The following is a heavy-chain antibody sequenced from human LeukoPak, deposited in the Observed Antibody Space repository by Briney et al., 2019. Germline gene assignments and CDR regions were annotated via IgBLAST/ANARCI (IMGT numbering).Heavy chain of an antibody. D-gene: IGHD6-19*01. V-gene: IGHV3-30*18. CDR2: MSYDGSNK. Sequence: GGSLRHFYALSGFTFSRNCMHWVRQAPGKGLEWVAVMSYDGSNKYYADSVKGRFTISRDKSKNTLYPQMNSLRAEDTAVYYCPKDGAGSSGYFHYWGQGTLVTVSS. CDR3: PKDGAGSSGYFHY. J-gene: IGHJ4*02. CDR1: GFTFSRNC.